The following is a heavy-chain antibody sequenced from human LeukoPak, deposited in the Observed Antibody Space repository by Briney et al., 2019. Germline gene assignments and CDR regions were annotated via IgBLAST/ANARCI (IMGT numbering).Heavy chain of an antibody. CDR1: GDSVSSNSVT. D-gene: IGHD5-24*01. J-gene: IGHJ4*02. CDR3: ARERDEGFDY. CDR2: TYYRSTWYN. V-gene: IGHV6-1*01. Sequence: SQTLSLTCAISGDSVSSNSVTWNWIRQSPSRGLEWLGRTYYRSTWYNDYAVSVRGRITVNPDTSKNQFSLHLNSVTPEDTAVYYCARERDEGFDYWGQGTLVTVSS.